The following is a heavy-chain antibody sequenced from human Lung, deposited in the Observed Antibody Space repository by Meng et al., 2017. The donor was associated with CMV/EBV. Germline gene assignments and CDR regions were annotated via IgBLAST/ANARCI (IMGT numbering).Heavy chain of an antibody. D-gene: IGHD5-24*01. V-gene: IGHV7-4-1*01. CDR2: ININTGNP. CDR3: ARGDGWRFDY. CDR1: GSTFTSFA. Sequence: VWLVRFGSELKRPVASVNVSCQAAGSTFTSFAMNWVRHAPGQGLEWMGWININTGNPTYAQGFTGRFVFSLDTSVSTAYLQIDSLKADDTAVYYCARGDGWRFDYWGQGTLVTVSS. J-gene: IGHJ4*02.